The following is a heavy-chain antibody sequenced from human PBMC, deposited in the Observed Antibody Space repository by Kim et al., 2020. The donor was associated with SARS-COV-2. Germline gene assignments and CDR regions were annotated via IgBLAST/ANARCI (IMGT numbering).Heavy chain of an antibody. CDR2: PTSGNT. Sequence: PTSGNTSYAQEFQNRVTMTRNTSISTAYMELSSLASEATAVYYCARVIDYWGQGTLVTVSS. J-gene: IGHJ4*02. V-gene: IGHV1-8*01. CDR3: ARVIDY.